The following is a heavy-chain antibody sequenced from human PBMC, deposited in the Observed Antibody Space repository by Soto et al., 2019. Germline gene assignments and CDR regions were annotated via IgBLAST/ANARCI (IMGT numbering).Heavy chain of an antibody. D-gene: IGHD1-26*01. CDR2: IYYSGST. CDR3: ARQHPGRYYYYGMDV. V-gene: IGHV4-39*01. CDR1: GGSISSSSYY. J-gene: IGHJ6*02. Sequence: QLQLQESGPGLVKPSETLSLTCTVSGGSISSSSYYWGWIRQPPGKGLEWIGGIYYSGSTYYNPSLKSRVTISVDTSKHQFPLQLSSVTAADTAVYYCARQHPGRYYYYGMDVWGQGTTVTVSS.